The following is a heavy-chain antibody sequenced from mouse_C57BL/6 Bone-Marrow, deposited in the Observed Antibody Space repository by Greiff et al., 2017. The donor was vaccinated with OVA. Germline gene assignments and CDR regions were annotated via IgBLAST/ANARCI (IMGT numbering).Heavy chain of an antibody. CDR2: IYPGDGDT. J-gene: IGHJ4*01. Sequence: VQLQQSGPELVKPGASVKISCKASGYAFSSSWMNWVKQRPGKGLEWIGRIYPGDGDTNYNGKFKGKATLTADKSSSTAYMQLSSLTSEDSAVYFCAEGVITTVVDYYAMDYWGSRNLSHRLL. CDR3: AEGVITTVVDYYAMDY. CDR1: GYAFSSSW. V-gene: IGHV1-82*01. D-gene: IGHD1-1*01.